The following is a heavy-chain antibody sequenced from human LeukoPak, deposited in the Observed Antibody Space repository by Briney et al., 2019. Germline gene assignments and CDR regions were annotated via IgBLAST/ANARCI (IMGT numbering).Heavy chain of an antibody. CDR1: GGSISGYN. Sequence: SETLSLTCIVSGGSISGYNWGWIRQPPGKGLEWIGYISYSGTTNYNPSLKSRVTKSVDKSKNQFSLRLRSVTAADTAVYYCARRDYGGNLPYAFDIWGQGTLVTVSS. CDR2: ISYSGTT. CDR3: ARRDYGGNLPYAFDI. D-gene: IGHD4-23*01. J-gene: IGHJ3*02. V-gene: IGHV4-59*08.